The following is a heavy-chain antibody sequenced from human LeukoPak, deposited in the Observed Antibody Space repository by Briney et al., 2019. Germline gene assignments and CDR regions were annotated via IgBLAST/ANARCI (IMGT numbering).Heavy chain of an antibody. J-gene: IGHJ6*04. CDR2: ISRSGNTI. CDR1: GFTFSDYY. D-gene: IGHD3-10*02. Sequence: GGSLRLSCAASGFTFSDYYMSWIRQAPGKGLGWVSYISRSGNTIYYADSVKGRFTISRDNSKNTLYLQMNSLRAEDTAVYYCAELGITMIGGVWGKGTTVTISS. V-gene: IGHV3-11*04. CDR3: AELGITMIGGV.